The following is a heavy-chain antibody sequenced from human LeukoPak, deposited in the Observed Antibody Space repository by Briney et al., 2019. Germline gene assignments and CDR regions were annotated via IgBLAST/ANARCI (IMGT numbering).Heavy chain of an antibody. CDR3: ARGRSYCDGDCYSAPEYFQH. CDR1: GGSFSGYY. D-gene: IGHD2-21*02. CDR2: INHSGST. J-gene: IGHJ1*01. V-gene: IGHV4-34*01. Sequence: SETLSLTCAVYGGSFSGYYWSRIRQPPGKGLEWIGEINHSGSTNYNPSLKSRVTISVDTSKNQFSLKLSSVTAADTAVYYCARGRSYCDGDCYSAPEYFQHWGQGTLVTVSS.